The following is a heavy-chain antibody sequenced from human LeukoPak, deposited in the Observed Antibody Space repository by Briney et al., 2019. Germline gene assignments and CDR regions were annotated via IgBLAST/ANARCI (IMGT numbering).Heavy chain of an antibody. CDR1: GFTFSSYW. D-gene: IGHD3-22*01. Sequence: GGSLRLSCAASGFTFSSYWMSWVRQAPGKGLEWVANIKQDGSEKYYVDSVKGRFTISRDNARNSLYLQLNSLRVEDTAFYYCARGGIFGPDSSGFYYVPPASDYWGQGILVTVSS. J-gene: IGHJ4*02. V-gene: IGHV3-7*01. CDR3: ARGGIFGPDSSGFYYVPPASDY. CDR2: IKQDGSEK.